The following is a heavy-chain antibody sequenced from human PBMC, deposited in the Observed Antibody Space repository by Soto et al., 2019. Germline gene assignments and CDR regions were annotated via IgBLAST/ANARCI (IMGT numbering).Heavy chain of an antibody. CDR2: IFYSGST. CDR3: ARQPTTGDTDLWFDP. V-gene: IGHV4-39*01. D-gene: IGHD2-21*01. CDR1: CGSISTSRSY. J-gene: IGHJ5*02. Sequence: SETLSLPCSVSCGSISTSRSYWAWIRQPPGKGLEWLANIFYSGSTFYNPSLASRVSVSVDTSKNEFSLKLRSVTAADTAVYYCARQPTTGDTDLWFDPWGQGTLVTVSS.